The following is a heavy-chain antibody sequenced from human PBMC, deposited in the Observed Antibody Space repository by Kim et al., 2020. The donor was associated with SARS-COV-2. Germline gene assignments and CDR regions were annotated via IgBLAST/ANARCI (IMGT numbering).Heavy chain of an antibody. CDR3: ARMRNGGTRAFDI. J-gene: IGHJ3*02. CDR2: INSDENNT. Sequence: GGSLRLSCAASGFTFSSYWMHWVRQAPGKGLVWVSCINSDENNTRYADSVKGRFTISRDNAKNMLYLQMNNLRADDTAVYYCARMRNGGTRAFDIWGQGTMVTVSS. CDR1: GFTFSSYW. V-gene: IGHV3-74*01. D-gene: IGHD1-1*01.